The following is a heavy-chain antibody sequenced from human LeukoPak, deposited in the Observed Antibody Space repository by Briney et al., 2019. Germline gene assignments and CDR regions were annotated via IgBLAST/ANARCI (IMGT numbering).Heavy chain of an antibody. CDR2: IYHSGST. J-gene: IGHJ3*02. CDR1: GYSISSGYY. Sequence: SETLSLTCTVSGYSISSGYYWGWIRQPPGKGLEWIGSIYHSGSTYYNPSLKSRVTMSVDTSKNQFSLKLSSVTAADTAVYYCAYGSSGPFDIWGQGTMVTVSS. CDR3: AYGSSGPFDI. D-gene: IGHD1-26*01. V-gene: IGHV4-38-2*02.